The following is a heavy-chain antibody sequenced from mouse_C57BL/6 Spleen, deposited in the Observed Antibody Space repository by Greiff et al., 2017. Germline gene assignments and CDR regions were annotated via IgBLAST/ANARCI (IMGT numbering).Heavy chain of an antibody. D-gene: IGHD1-1*01. V-gene: IGHV2-2*01. CDR3: ARNLDYGSQAWFAY. CDR2: IWSGGST. J-gene: IGHJ3*01. Sequence: QVQLQQSGPGLVQPSQSLSITCTVSGFSLTSYGVHWVRQSPGKGLEWLGVIWSGGSTDYNAAFISRLSISKDNSKSQVFFKRNSLQADDTAIYYCARNLDYGSQAWFAYWGQGTLVTVSA. CDR1: GFSLTSYG.